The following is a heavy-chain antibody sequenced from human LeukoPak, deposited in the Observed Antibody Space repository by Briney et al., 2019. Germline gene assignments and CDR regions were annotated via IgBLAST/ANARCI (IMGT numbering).Heavy chain of an antibody. CDR2: ISPDSGRT. D-gene: IGHD6-13*01. J-gene: IGHJ5*02. CDR1: GYTFTDYY. CDR3: AKDRAYISSWYGCSTP. Sequence: AASVKVSCKASGYTFTDYYMHWVRQAPGQGLEWIGWISPDSGRTGFAQKFQGRVTMTRDTSISTAYMELRRLGYDDTAVYYCAKDRAYISSWYGCSTPWGQGTLVTVSS. V-gene: IGHV1-2*02.